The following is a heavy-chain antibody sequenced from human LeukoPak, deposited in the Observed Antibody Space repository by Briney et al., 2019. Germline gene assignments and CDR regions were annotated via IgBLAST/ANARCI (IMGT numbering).Heavy chain of an antibody. D-gene: IGHD2-2*02. J-gene: IGHJ4*02. CDR2: INPNSGGT. CDR1: GYTFTGYY. CDR3: ARVVPAAIRYADY. Sequence: GASVKVSCKASGYTFTGYYMHWVRQAPGQGLEWMGWINPNSGGTNYAQKFQGRATMTRDTSISTAYMELSRLRSDDTAVYYCARVVPAAIRYADYWGQGTLVTVSS. V-gene: IGHV1-2*02.